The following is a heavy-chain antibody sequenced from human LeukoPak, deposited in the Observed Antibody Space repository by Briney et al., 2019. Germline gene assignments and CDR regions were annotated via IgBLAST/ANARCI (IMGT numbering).Heavy chain of an antibody. V-gene: IGHV1-2*02. Sequence: ASVNVSCKASGYTFTGHFIHWVRQAPGQGLEWMGWSNPNSGGTNYAQKFQGRVTMTRDTSISTAYMELSRVRSDDTAVYYCAREYSRYSGTYYDYWGQGTLVTVSS. D-gene: IGHD5-12*01. CDR1: GYTFTGHF. J-gene: IGHJ4*02. CDR2: SNPNSGGT. CDR3: AREYSRYSGTYYDY.